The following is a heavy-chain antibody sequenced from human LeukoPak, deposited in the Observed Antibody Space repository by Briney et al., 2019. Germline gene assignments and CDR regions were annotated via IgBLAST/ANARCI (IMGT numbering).Heavy chain of an antibody. CDR2: IGSSSSTI. Sequence: GGSLRLSCAASGFTFSSYSMNWVRQAPGKGLEWVSYIGSSSSTIYYGDSVKGRFTISRDNAKNSLYLQMNSLRAEDTAVYYCARVDLWFGEFPRYYFDYWGQGTLVTVSS. J-gene: IGHJ4*02. CDR3: ARVDLWFGEFPRYYFDY. D-gene: IGHD3-10*01. V-gene: IGHV3-48*01. CDR1: GFTFSSYS.